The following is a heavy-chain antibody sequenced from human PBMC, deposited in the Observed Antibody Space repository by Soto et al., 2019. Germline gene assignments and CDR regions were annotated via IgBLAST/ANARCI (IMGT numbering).Heavy chain of an antibody. Sequence: KGLEWVSRISGSGGSTYYADSVKCRFTISRDNSKNTLYLQMNSLRAEDTVVYHAEDGIRDCSTVSAFLLNRSSDL. D-gene: IGHD3-9*01. CDR3: EDGIRDCSTVSAFLLNRSSDL. J-gene: IGHJ2*01. V-gene: IGHV3-23*01. CDR2: ISGSGGST.